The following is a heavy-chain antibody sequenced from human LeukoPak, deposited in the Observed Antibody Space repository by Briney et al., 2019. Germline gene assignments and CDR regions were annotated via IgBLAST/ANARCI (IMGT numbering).Heavy chain of an antibody. CDR1: GGTFSSYA. J-gene: IGHJ4*02. V-gene: IGHV1-69*13. D-gene: IGHD2-21*01. Sequence: ASVKVSCEASGGTFSSYAISWVRQAPGQGLEWMGGIIPIFGTANYAQKFQGRVTITADESTSTAYMELSSLRSEDTAVYYCARGPLGDPAHFDYWGQGTLVTVSS. CDR2: IIPIFGTA. CDR3: ARGPLGDPAHFDY.